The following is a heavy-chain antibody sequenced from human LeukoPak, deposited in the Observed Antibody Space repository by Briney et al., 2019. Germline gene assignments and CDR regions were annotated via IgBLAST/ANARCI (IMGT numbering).Heavy chain of an antibody. D-gene: IGHD7-27*01. J-gene: IGHJ3*02. V-gene: IGHV5-10-1*01. CDR3: ARRNWELRDGLDI. CDR2: IDPSDSYI. Sequence: GEPLKISCKASGYSFTSDLITWVRQMPGKRLEWMGKIDPSDSYIYYSPAFQRHITISDDKSITTAYLKWSSLTAATTAKYYCARRNWELRDGLDIWGQGTMVSVSS. CDR1: GYSFTSDL.